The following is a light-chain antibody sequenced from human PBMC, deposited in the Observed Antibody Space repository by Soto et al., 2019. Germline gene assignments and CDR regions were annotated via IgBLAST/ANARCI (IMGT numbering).Light chain of an antibody. CDR2: SAS. Sequence: DIQLTQSPSFLSASVGDRVTITRRASQGISSYLAWYQQKSGKDPKLLVYSASTLQSGVPSRFSGSGSGPDFNLTISSLQPEDSATYLCQQLNSYTQTFCQGTRLEIK. CDR3: QQLNSYTQT. CDR1: QGISSY. J-gene: IGKJ5*01. V-gene: IGKV1-9*01.